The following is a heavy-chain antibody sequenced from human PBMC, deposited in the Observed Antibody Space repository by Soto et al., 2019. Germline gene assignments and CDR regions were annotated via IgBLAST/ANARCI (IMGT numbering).Heavy chain of an antibody. Sequence: VHLLESGGDLVQPGGSLRLSCAASAFIFRDYAMSWVRQAPGKGLEWVSTISREGAYTHYSDSVEGRFTISRDNPKNTLYLQMTSLRGEDTALYYCAQDPSTGYGDHWGQGTMVTVSS. J-gene: IGHJ4*02. CDR1: AFIFRDYA. CDR3: AQDPSTGYGDH. CDR2: ISREGAYT. D-gene: IGHD3-9*01. V-gene: IGHV3-23*01.